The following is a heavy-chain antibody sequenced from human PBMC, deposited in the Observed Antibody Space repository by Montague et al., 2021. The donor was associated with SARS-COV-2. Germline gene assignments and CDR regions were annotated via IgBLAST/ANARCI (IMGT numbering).Heavy chain of an antibody. CDR2: SIHSGHT. D-gene: IGHD3-10*01. V-gene: IGHV4-59*01. CDR1: GASITTYY. CDR3: ARQPYFASAYYFDY. Sequence: SETRSLTCSVSGASITTYYCSWIRQAPGKGLERIAYSIHSGHTNYNSSLRSRGAISIDTSRDQFPLSLTSITAADTAVYYCARQPYFASAYYFDYWGLGTLVTVSS. J-gene: IGHJ4*02.